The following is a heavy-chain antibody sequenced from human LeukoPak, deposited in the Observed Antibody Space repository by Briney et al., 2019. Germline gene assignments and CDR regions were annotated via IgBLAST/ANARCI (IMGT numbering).Heavy chain of an antibody. Sequence: GGSLRLSCAASGFTFSNYAMSWVRQAPGKGLEWVSAISGSASSTYHADSVKGRFTISRDNSKNTLYLQMNSLRAEDTAVYFCARASYYYDSSLGYWGQGTLVTVSS. J-gene: IGHJ4*02. CDR1: GFTFSNYA. CDR2: ISGSASST. D-gene: IGHD3-22*01. V-gene: IGHV3-23*01. CDR3: ARASYYYDSSLGY.